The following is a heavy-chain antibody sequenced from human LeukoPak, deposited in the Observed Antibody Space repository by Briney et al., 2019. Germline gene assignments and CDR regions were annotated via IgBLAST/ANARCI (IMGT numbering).Heavy chain of an antibody. D-gene: IGHD1-26*01. Sequence: GGSLRLSCAASGFTFSDYYMSWVRQAPGKGLEWVSYISNSGSTIYYADSVKGRFTISRDNAKNSLYLGMNSLRAGDTAIYYCVRDQDEDRGSTTYDWWGQGTLVTVSS. CDR1: GFTFSDYY. V-gene: IGHV3-11*01. J-gene: IGHJ4*02. CDR2: ISNSGSTI. CDR3: VRDQDEDRGSTTYDW.